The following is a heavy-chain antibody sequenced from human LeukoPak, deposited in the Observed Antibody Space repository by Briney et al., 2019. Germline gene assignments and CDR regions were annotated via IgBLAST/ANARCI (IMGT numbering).Heavy chain of an antibody. CDR2: MNPNSGNT. V-gene: IGHV1-8*01. CDR1: GYTFTSYD. Sequence: ASVKVSCKASGYTFTSYDINWVRQATGQGLEWMGWMNPNSGNTGYARKFQGRVTMTRNTSISTAYMELSSLRSEDTAVYYCASYSAGYPYYYYYGMDVWGQGTTVTVSS. D-gene: IGHD3-9*01. J-gene: IGHJ6*02. CDR3: ASYSAGYPYYYYYGMDV.